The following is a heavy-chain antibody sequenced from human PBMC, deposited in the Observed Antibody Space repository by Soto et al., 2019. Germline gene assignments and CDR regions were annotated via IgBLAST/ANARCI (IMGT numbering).Heavy chain of an antibody. V-gene: IGHV4-59*01. Sequence: SETRSLTCTVSGGSIRSYYWSWIRQPPGKGLEWIGYIYYSGSTNYNPSLKSRVTISVETSKNQFSLKLSSVTAADTAVYYCARVAGTWVFEYWGKGNLVSVSA. CDR1: GGSIRSYY. J-gene: IGHJ4*02. D-gene: IGHD6-19*01. CDR3: ARVAGTWVFEY. CDR2: IYYSGST.